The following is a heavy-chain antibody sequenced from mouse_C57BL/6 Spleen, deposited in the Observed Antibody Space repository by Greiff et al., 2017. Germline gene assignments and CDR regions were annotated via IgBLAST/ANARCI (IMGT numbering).Heavy chain of an antibody. CDR3: ARHYDYPYFDV. D-gene: IGHD2-4*01. CDR2: ISSGGSYT. J-gene: IGHJ1*03. V-gene: IGHV5-6*01. CDR1: GFTFSSYG. Sequence: EVKLMESGGDLVKPGGSLKLSCAASGFTFSSYGMSWVRQTPDKRLEWVATISSGGSYTYYPDSVKGRFPIARDNAKNTLYLQMSSLKSEDTAMYYCARHYDYPYFDVWGTGTTVTVSS.